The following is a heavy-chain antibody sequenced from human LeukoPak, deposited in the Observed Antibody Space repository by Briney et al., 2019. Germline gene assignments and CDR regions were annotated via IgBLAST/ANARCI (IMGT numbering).Heavy chain of an antibody. CDR1: GGSISSGSYY. J-gene: IGHJ6*03. V-gene: IGHV4-61*02. D-gene: IGHD6-13*01. CDR3: ARENSSSWYGYGYYYYYYYMDV. Sequence: SETLSLTCTVSGGSISSGSYYWSWIRQPAGKGLEWIGRIYTSGSTNYNPSLKSRVTISVDTSKNQFSLKLSSVTAADTAAYYCARENSSSWYGYGYYYYYYYMDVWGKGTTVTVSS. CDR2: IYTSGST.